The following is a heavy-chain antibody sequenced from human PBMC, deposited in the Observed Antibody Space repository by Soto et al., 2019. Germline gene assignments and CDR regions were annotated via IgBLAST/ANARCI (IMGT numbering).Heavy chain of an antibody. Sequence: GESLKISCKASGYTFTSYDINWVRQATGQGLEWMGWMNPNSGNTGYAQKFQGRVTMTRNTSISTAYMELSSLRSEDTAVYYCARDTGYSSGWFDYWGQGTLVTVSS. CDR2: MNPNSGNT. D-gene: IGHD6-19*01. CDR1: GYTFTSYD. V-gene: IGHV1-8*01. CDR3: ARDTGYSSGWFDY. J-gene: IGHJ4*02.